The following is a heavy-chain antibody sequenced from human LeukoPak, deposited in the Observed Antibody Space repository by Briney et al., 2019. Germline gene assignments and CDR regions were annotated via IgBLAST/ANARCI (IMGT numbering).Heavy chain of an antibody. CDR3: AKCPGIAAAGALYYFDY. CDR1: GFTFSSYG. D-gene: IGHD6-13*01. V-gene: IGHV3-30*02. J-gene: IGHJ4*02. CDR2: IRYDGSNK. Sequence: PGGSLRLSCAASGFTFSSYGMHWVRQPPGKGLEWVAFIRYDGSNKYYADSVKGRFTISRDNSKNTLYLQMNSLRAEDTAVYYCAKCPGIAAAGALYYFDYWGQGTLVTVSS.